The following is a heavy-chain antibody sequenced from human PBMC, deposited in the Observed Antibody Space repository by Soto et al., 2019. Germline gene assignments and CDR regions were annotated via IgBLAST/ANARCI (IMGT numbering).Heavy chain of an antibody. V-gene: IGHV3-30-3*01. CDR3: ARDPWGNYGGQLDY. CDR2: ISYDGSNK. D-gene: IGHD4-4*01. Sequence: GGSLRLSCAASGFTFSSYAMHWVRQAPGKGLEWVAVISYDGSNKYYADSVKGRFTISRDNSKNTLYLQMNSLRAEDTAVYYCARDPWGNYGGQLDYWGQGTLVTVSS. CDR1: GFTFSSYA. J-gene: IGHJ4*02.